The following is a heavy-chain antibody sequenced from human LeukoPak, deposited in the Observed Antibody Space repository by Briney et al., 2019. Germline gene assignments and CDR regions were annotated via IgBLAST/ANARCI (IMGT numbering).Heavy chain of an antibody. CDR2: ISPYNGST. Sequence: ASVKVSCKASAYTFTSYGINWVRQAPGQGLEWMGWISPYNGSTHYAQKFKDRVTMTTDTSTTTAYLELRSLKSDDTAVYYCAREKAYGSGSQPWGQGTLVTVSS. CDR1: AYTFTSYG. CDR3: AREKAYGSGSQP. V-gene: IGHV1-18*01. J-gene: IGHJ4*02. D-gene: IGHD3-10*01.